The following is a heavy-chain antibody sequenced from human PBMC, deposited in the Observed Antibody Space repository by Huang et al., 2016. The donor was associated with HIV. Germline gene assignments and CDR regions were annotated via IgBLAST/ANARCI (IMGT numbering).Heavy chain of an antibody. D-gene: IGHD6-13*01. CDR3: ARDVPGSSWEFDY. J-gene: IGHJ4*02. CDR2: ISAYNGNK. CDR1: GYTFTRYG. V-gene: IGHV1-18*01. Sequence: QVQLVQSGAEVKKPGASVKVSCKASGYTFTRYGISWVRQAPGQGLEWMGWISAYNGNKNDAQKFQGRVTMTTDTSTSTAYMERRSLISDDTVVYYCARDVPGSSWEFDYWGQGTLVTVSP.